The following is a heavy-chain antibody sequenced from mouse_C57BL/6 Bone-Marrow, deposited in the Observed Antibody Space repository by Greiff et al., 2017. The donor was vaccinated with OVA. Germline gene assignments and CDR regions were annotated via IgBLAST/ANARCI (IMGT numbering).Heavy chain of an antibody. V-gene: IGHV5-4*01. Sequence: DVQLVESGGGLVKPGGSLKLSCAASGFTFSSYAMSWVRQTPGKRLAWVATISDGGSYTYYPANVQGRFTISRDNAKNNLYLQMSHLKSEDTAMYYGARDRGSNYYFDYWGQGTTLTVSS. J-gene: IGHJ2*01. CDR1: GFTFSSYA. CDR2: ISDGGSYT. CDR3: ARDRGSNYYFDY. D-gene: IGHD2-5*01.